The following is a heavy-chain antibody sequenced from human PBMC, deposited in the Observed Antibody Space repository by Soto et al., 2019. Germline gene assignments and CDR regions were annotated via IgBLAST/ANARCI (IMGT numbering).Heavy chain of an antibody. Sequence: SETLSLTCTVSGASIKTHSYYWGWIRQPPGKGLEWIGSILYTGSTYYNPSLKSRVTVSLDTSKNQFSLNLSSVTAADTAVFYCARLYSGSYQPDYWGQVTLVTVSS. V-gene: IGHV4-39*01. J-gene: IGHJ4*02. D-gene: IGHD1-26*01. CDR3: ARLYSGSYQPDY. CDR2: ILYTGST. CDR1: GASIKTHSYY.